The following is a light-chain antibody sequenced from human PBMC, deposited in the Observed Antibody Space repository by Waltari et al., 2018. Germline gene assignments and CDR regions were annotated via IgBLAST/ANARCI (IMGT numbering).Light chain of an antibody. CDR1: SNDIGGYFY. Sequence: QSALTQPPSASGSPGPSVTISCTGTSNDIGGYFYFSWYQQHLGKAPKPLLYEVTNRPAGVPDRFSASKSGNTASLPVSGLQAEDEAEYYCASYASYNTLVFGGGTKLTVL. CDR2: EVT. CDR3: ASYASYNTLV. J-gene: IGLJ2*01. V-gene: IGLV2-8*01.